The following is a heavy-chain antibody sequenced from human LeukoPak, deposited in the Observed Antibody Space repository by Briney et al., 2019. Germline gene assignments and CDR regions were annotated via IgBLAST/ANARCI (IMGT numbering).Heavy chain of an antibody. CDR3: ARAFYGSGSYYNN. Sequence: PGGSLRLSCAASGFTFSSYWMSWVRQAPGKGLEWVANIKQDGSEKYYVDSVKGRFTISRDNAKKSLYLQMNSLRAEDTAVYYCARAFYGSGSYYNNWGQGTLVTVSS. V-gene: IGHV3-7*01. D-gene: IGHD3-10*01. CDR1: GFTFSSYW. J-gene: IGHJ4*02. CDR2: IKQDGSEK.